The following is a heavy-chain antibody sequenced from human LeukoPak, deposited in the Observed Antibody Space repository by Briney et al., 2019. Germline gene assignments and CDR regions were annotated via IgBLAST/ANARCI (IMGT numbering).Heavy chain of an antibody. CDR3: ARISLLGSGSCIDY. J-gene: IGHJ4*02. Sequence: GGSLRLSCAASGFSFSNYWMYWVRQAPGKGLQWVAAIRQGGSEQHYVDSAKGRFTISRDNARNSLYLQMNSLRAEDTAVYYCARISLLGSGSCIDYWGQGTLVTVSS. D-gene: IGHD3-10*01. CDR1: GFSFSNYW. V-gene: IGHV3-7*01. CDR2: IRQGGSEQ.